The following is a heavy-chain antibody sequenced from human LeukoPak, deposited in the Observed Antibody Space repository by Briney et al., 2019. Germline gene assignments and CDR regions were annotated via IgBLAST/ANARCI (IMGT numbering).Heavy chain of an antibody. CDR2: IKHDGSEK. J-gene: IGHJ4*02. CDR3: ARDKVGGSMAGSNFDY. CDR1: GFTFSSYS. V-gene: IGHV3-7*01. D-gene: IGHD6-19*01. Sequence: PGGSLRLSCAASGFTFSSYSMNWVRQAPGKGLEWVANIKHDGSEKNYVDSVKGRFSISRDNAENSLYLQMDGLSGEDTAVYYCARDKVGGSMAGSNFDYWGQGTLVTVSS.